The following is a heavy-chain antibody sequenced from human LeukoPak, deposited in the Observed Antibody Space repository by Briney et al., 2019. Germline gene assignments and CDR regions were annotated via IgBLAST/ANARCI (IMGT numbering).Heavy chain of an antibody. D-gene: IGHD6-13*01. V-gene: IGHV3-53*01. CDR3: ANNHVSSWYPYYFDY. CDR2: IYSGGST. CDR1: GFTVSYTY. Sequence: GGSLRLSCAASGFTVSYTYMSWVRQAPGMGLEWVSVIYSGGSTYYADSVKGRFTISRDNSKNTLYFQMNSLRAEDTAVYCCANNHVSSWYPYYFDYWGQGTLVTVSS. J-gene: IGHJ4*02.